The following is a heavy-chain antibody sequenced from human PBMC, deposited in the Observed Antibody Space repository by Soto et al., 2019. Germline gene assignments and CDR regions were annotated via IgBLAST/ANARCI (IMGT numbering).Heavy chain of an antibody. CDR3: AKGYCSGGSCYPFLDY. CDR1: GFTFSSYA. Sequence: SLRLSCAASGFTFSSYAMSWVRQAPGKGLEWVSAISGSGGSTYYADSVKGRFTISRDNSKNTLYLQMNSLRAEDTAVYYCAKGYCSGGSCYPFLDYWGQGTLVTVSS. J-gene: IGHJ4*02. V-gene: IGHV3-23*01. CDR2: ISGSGGST. D-gene: IGHD2-15*01.